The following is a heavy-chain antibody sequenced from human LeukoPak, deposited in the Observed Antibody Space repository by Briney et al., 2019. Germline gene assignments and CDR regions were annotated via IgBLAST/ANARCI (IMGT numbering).Heavy chain of an antibody. D-gene: IGHD4-17*01. CDR3: ARDDGDLILRWSFDY. Sequence: PGGSLRLSCAASGFTFSSYGMSWVRQAPGKGLEWVSAISGSGGSTYYADSVKGRFTISRDNSKNTLYLQMNSLRAEDTAVYYCARDDGDLILRWSFDYWGQGTLVTVSS. CDR2: ISGSGGST. J-gene: IGHJ4*02. V-gene: IGHV3-23*01. CDR1: GFTFSSYG.